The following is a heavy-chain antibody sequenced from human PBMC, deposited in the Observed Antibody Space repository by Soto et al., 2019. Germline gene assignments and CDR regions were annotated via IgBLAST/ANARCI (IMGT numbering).Heavy chain of an antibody. J-gene: IGHJ6*02. D-gene: IGHD1-26*01. V-gene: IGHV4-59*08. CDR1: GGSISSYY. Sequence: QVQLQESGPGLVKPSETLSLSCTVSGGSISSYYWSWLRQSPGKRMEWIGYVHHSWGSSYNPSLQSRVAISLDTSKSQFSLKVTSVTATDPAVYYCARQGVGPLHGLVDVWGQGTTVTVSS. CDR2: VHHSWGS. CDR3: ARQGVGPLHGLVDV.